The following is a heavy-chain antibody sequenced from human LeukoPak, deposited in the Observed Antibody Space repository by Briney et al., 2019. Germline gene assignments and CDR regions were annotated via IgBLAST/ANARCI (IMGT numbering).Heavy chain of an antibody. CDR2: IFYSGST. CDR3: ARNGWFGDLSYNWFDP. D-gene: IGHD3-10*01. V-gene: IGHV4-4*02. J-gene: IGHJ5*02. Sequence: PSETLSLTCAVSGGSISSSNWWSWVRQPPGKGLEWIGNIFYSGSTYYNPSLKSRVTISVDTSKNQFSLKLSSVTAADTAVYYCARNGWFGDLSYNWFDPWGQGTLVTVSS. CDR1: GGSISSSNW.